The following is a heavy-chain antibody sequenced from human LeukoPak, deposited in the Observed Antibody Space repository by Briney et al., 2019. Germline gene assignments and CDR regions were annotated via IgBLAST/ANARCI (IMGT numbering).Heavy chain of an antibody. Sequence: HPGGSLRLSCEMAGFTFSSYVMHWVRRTPGKGLVWVSRISHDGFISYADSVKGRFTISRDNAKNTLILQMNSLRAEDTAVYYCARDWVYKIDYWGRGTLVTVSS. CDR1: GFTFSSYV. V-gene: IGHV3-74*01. D-gene: IGHD5-24*01. CDR2: ISHDGFI. CDR3: ARDWVYKIDY. J-gene: IGHJ4*02.